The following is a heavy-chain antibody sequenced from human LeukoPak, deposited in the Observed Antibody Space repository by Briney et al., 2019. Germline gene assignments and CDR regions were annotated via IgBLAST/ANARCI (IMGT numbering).Heavy chain of an antibody. CDR1: GFTFSSYW. Sequence: PGGSLRLSCAASGFTFSSYWMYWVRQAPGKGLVGVSRINSDGSTTSYADSAKGRCTISRDNAKNTPYLQMNSLRAEDTAVYYCARSPVEVDGFDIWGQGTMVTVSS. V-gene: IGHV3-74*01. D-gene: IGHD2-2*01. CDR2: INSDGSTT. J-gene: IGHJ3*02. CDR3: ARSPVEVDGFDI.